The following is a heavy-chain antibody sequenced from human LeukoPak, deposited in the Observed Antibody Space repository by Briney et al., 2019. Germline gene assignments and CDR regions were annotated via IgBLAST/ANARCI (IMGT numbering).Heavy chain of an antibody. D-gene: IGHD3-10*01. CDR2: IIPIFGTA. J-gene: IGHJ4*02. V-gene: IGHV1-69*05. Sequence: SVKVSCKASGGTFSSYAISWVRQAPGQGLEWMGGIIPIFGTANYAQKFQGRVTITTDESTSTAYMELSSLRSEDTAVYCCARSITMVRGALDYWGQGTLVTVSS. CDR1: GGTFSSYA. CDR3: ARSITMVRGALDY.